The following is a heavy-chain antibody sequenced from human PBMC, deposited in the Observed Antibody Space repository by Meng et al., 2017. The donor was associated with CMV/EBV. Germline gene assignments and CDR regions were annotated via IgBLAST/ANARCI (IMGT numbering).Heavy chain of an antibody. J-gene: IGHJ3*02. CDR2: IRYDGSNK. D-gene: IGHD3-16*01. CDR1: GFTFSNVW. Sequence: GESLKISCAASGFTFSNVWMSWVRQAPGKGLEWVAFIRYDGSNKYYADSVKGRFTISRDNSKNTLYLQMNSLRAEDTAVYYCAKERIIWARVSVDAFDIWGQGTMVTVSS. CDR3: AKERIIWARVSVDAFDI. V-gene: IGHV3-30*02.